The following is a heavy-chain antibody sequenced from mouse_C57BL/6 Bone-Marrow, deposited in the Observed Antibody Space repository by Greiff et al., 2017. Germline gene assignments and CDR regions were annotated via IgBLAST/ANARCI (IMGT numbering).Heavy chain of an antibody. CDR1: GYTFTSYW. CDR2: IYPGSGST. Sequence: VQLQQSGAELVKPGASVKMSCKASGYTFTSYWITWVKQRPGQGLEWIGDIYPGSGSTNYNEKFKSKATLTVDTSSSTAYMQLSSLTSEDSAVYYCARSNGYYYGSRGYWGQGTTLTVSS. J-gene: IGHJ2*01. V-gene: IGHV1-55*01. D-gene: IGHD1-1*01. CDR3: ARSNGYYYGSRGY.